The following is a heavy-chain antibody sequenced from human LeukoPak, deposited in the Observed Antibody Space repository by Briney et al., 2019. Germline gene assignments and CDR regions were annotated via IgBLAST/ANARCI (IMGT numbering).Heavy chain of an antibody. Sequence: PGGSLRLSCAASGFTFSSYAMSWVRQAPGKGLEWVSAISGSGGTTYYADSVKGRFTISRDNSKNTLYLQMNSLRAEDTAVYYCAKGTTVTTFTSQFDYWGQGTLVTVSS. J-gene: IGHJ4*02. D-gene: IGHD4-17*01. CDR1: GFTFSSYA. CDR3: AKGTTVTTFTSQFDY. CDR2: ISGSGGTT. V-gene: IGHV3-23*01.